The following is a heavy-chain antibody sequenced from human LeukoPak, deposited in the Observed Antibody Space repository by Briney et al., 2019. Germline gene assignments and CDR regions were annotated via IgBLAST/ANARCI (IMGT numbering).Heavy chain of an antibody. CDR1: GYSISSGYY. CDR3: ARGAVAGNYYYYMDV. CDR2: IYHSGST. Sequence: SETLSLTCTVSGYSISSGYYWGWIRQPPGKGLEWIGIIYHSGSTYYNPSLKSRVTISVDTSKNQFSLKLSSVTAADTAVYYCARGAVAGNYYYYMDVWGKGTTVTVSS. J-gene: IGHJ6*03. D-gene: IGHD6-19*01. V-gene: IGHV4-38-2*02.